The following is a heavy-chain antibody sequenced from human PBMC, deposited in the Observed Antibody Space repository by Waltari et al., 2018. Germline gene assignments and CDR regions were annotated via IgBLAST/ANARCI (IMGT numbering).Heavy chain of an antibody. CDR1: GYTFTSYY. CDR3: ARGALIVVVVAATGGWFDP. V-gene: IGHV1-46*01. Sequence: QVQLVQSGAEVKKPGASVKVSCKASGYTFTSYYMHWVRQAPGQGLEWMGIINPSGGSTSYAQKFQGRVTMTRDTSTSTVYMELSSLRSEDTAVYYCARGALIVVVVAATGGWFDPWGQGTLVTVSS. CDR2: INPSGGST. D-gene: IGHD2-15*01. J-gene: IGHJ5*02.